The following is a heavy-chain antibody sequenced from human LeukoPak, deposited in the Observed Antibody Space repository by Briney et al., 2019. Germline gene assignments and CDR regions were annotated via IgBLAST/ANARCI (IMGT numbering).Heavy chain of an antibody. D-gene: IGHD3-9*01. V-gene: IGHV1-2*02. CDR2: INPNSGGT. J-gene: IGHJ5*02. CDR1: GYTFTGYY. CDR3: ARDGDILTGYYFWSGSGAFDP. Sequence: GASVKVSCKASGYTFTGYYMHWVRQAPGQGLEWMGWINPNSGGTNYAQKFQGRVTMTRDTSISTAYMELSRLRSDDTAVYYCARDGDILTGYYFWSGSGAFDPWGQGTLVTVSS.